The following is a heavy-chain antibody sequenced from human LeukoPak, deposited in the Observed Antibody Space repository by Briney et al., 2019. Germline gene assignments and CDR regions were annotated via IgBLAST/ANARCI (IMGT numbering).Heavy chain of an antibody. CDR2: ISGSGGST. CDR1: GFTFSSYA. CDR3: ARWESVAGTYY. D-gene: IGHD6-19*01. Sequence: PGGSLRLSCAASGFTFSSYAMSWVRQAPGKGLEWVSAISGSGGSTYYADSVKGRFTISRDNAKNSLYLQMNSLRAEDTAVYYCARWESVAGTYYWGQGTLVTVSS. J-gene: IGHJ4*02. V-gene: IGHV3-23*01.